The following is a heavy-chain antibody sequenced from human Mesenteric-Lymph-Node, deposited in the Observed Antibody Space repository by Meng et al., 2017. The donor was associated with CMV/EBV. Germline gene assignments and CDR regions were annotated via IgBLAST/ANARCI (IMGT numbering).Heavy chain of an antibody. V-gene: IGHV3-48*04. CDR2: ISSSGSTI. Sequence: GESLKISCAASGFTFSTYGMSWVRQAPGKGLEWVSYISSSGSTIYYADSVKGRFTISRDNAKNLLYLQMNSLRAEDTAVYYCARDSVVADYWGQGTLVTVSS. D-gene: IGHD2-21*01. J-gene: IGHJ4*02. CDR1: GFTFSTYG. CDR3: ARDSVVADY.